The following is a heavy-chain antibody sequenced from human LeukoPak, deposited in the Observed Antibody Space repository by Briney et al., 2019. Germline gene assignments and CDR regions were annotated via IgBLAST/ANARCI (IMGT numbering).Heavy chain of an antibody. D-gene: IGHD2-2*01. J-gene: IGHJ4*02. V-gene: IGHV3-64*04. CDR2: ISSHRGST. CDR3: AKWRGVPVAPYFDY. CDR1: GFTFSSYT. Sequence: PGGSLRLSCLVSGFTFSSYTMHWVRQAPGKGLEYIAAISSHRGSTYYADSVKGRFTISRDNSKNTLYLQMNSLRAEDTAVYYCAKWRGVPVAPYFDYWGQGTLVTVSS.